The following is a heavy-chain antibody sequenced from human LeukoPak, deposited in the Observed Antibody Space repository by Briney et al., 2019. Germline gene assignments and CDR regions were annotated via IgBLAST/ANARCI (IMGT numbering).Heavy chain of an antibody. CDR3: ARVSDAYDYFFDY. CDR1: GFTFSSYS. Sequence: PGGSLRLSCAASGFTFSSYSMNWVRQAPGKGLEWVSSVSRRSSFIFYADSVQGRFTISRDDAKDSLFLQMNSLRAEDTAVYYCARVSDAYDYFFDYWGQGTLVTDSS. CDR2: VSRRSSFI. V-gene: IGHV3-21*01. D-gene: IGHD5-12*01. J-gene: IGHJ4*02.